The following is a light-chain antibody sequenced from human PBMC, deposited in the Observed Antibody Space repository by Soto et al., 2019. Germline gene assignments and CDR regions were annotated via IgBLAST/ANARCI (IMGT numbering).Light chain of an antibody. Sequence: DIQMTQSPSSLSASVGGRVTITCRSSQNITTFLNWYQQKPGKAPNLLIYASSSLQTGVPSRFSGSGSGTDFTLTISSLQPEDFAPYVCQQSFRSPYTFGQGTKLEIK. CDR3: QQSFRSPYT. CDR1: QNITTF. CDR2: ASS. J-gene: IGKJ2*01. V-gene: IGKV1-39*01.